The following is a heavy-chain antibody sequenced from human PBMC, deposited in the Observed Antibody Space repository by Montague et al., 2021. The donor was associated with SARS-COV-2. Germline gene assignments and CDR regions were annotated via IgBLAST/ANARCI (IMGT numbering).Heavy chain of an antibody. CDR2: IYYSGST. J-gene: IGHJ4*02. CDR3: ARGMHYYDSSGYYFDY. CDR1: GGSISSYY. Sequence: SETLSPTCTVSGGSISSYYCSWIRQPPGKGLEWIGYIYYSGSTNXNPSLKSGVTISVDTSKNQFSLKLSSVTAADTAVYYCARGMHYYDSSGYYFDYWGQGTLVTVSS. V-gene: IGHV4-59*01. D-gene: IGHD3-22*01.